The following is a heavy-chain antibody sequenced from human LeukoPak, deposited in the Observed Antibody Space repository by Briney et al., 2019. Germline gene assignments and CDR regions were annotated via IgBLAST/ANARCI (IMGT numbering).Heavy chain of an antibody. J-gene: IGHJ6*03. V-gene: IGHV1-2*02. Sequence: ASVKVSCKASGYTVTGYYMHWVRQAPGQGLEWMGWINPNSGGTNYAQKFQGRVTMTRDTSISTAYMELSRLRSDDTAVYFCATSGTSASSPGYYYYMDVWGKGTTVTVSS. CDR2: INPNSGGT. CDR1: GYTVTGYY. D-gene: IGHD6-6*01. CDR3: ATSGTSASSPGYYYYMDV.